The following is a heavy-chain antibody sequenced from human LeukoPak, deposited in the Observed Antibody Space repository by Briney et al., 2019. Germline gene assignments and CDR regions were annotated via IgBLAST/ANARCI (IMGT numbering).Heavy chain of an antibody. Sequence: SETLSLTCAVYGGSFSGYFWNWIRQPPGKGLEWIGEINHSGSTNYNPSLKSRVTISLDTSKNQFSLKLSSVTAADTAVYYCARRRRAYYYGSGSYYPVAYNWFDPWGQGTLVTVSS. J-gene: IGHJ5*02. CDR1: GGSFSGYF. CDR3: ARRRRAYYYGSGSYYPVAYNWFDP. CDR2: INHSGST. D-gene: IGHD3-10*01. V-gene: IGHV4-34*01.